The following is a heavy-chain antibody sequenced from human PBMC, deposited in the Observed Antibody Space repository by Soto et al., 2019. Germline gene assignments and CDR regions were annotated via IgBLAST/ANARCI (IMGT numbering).Heavy chain of an antibody. D-gene: IGHD2-15*01. CDR1: GASISSYY. CDR2: IYESGSS. J-gene: IGHJ6*02. V-gene: IGHV4-59*01. Sequence: QVQLQESGPGLVKPSETLSLTCTVSGASISSYYWYWMRQPPGKGLEWIGYIYESGSSTYNPSLKSRVIMSVDSSKNPFSLELSSVTGADTAVYYCAKDRKETYGSGGSCYGGYYGMDVWGQGATVIVSS. CDR3: AKDRKETYGSGGSCYGGYYGMDV.